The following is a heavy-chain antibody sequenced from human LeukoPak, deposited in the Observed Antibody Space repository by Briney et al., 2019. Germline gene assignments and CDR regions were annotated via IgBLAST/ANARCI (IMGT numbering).Heavy chain of an antibody. CDR1: GGSISSSYYY. J-gene: IGHJ3*02. V-gene: IGHV4-39*01. Sequence: SETLSLTCTVSGGSISSSYYYWGWIRQPPGKGLEWIGSIYYSGSTYYNPTLKSRVTISVDTSKNQFSLKLRSVTAADTAVYYCANDYGGNSGSGAFDIWGQGTMVTVSS. CDR2: IYYSGST. CDR3: ANDYGGNSGSGAFDI. D-gene: IGHD4-23*01.